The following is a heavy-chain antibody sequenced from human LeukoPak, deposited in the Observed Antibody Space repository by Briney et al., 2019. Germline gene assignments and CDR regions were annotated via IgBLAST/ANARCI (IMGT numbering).Heavy chain of an antibody. CDR3: ASPNYGDYAEGYNWFDP. CDR1: GFTFSSYS. J-gene: IGHJ5*02. V-gene: IGHV3-21*01. Sequence: PGGSLRLSCAASGFTFSSYSMNWVRQAPGKGLEWVSSISSSSSYIYYADSVKGRFTISRDNAKNSLYLQMNSLRAEDTAVYYCASPNYGDYAEGYNWFDPWGQGTLVTVSS. CDR2: ISSSSSYI. D-gene: IGHD4-17*01.